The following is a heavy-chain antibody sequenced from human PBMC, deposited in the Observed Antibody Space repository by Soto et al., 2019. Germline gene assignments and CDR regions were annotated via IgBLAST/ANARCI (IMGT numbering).Heavy chain of an antibody. Sequence: ESGGGVVQPGRSLRLSCAASGFTFSSYGMHWVRQAPGKGLEWVAVIWYDGSNKYYADSVKGRFTISRDNSKNTLYLQMDSLRAEGTAVYYCARGLYSSWYYFDYWGQGTLVTVSS. CDR1: GFTFSSYG. J-gene: IGHJ4*02. CDR2: IWYDGSNK. CDR3: ARGLYSSWYYFDY. D-gene: IGHD3-16*01. V-gene: IGHV3-33*01.